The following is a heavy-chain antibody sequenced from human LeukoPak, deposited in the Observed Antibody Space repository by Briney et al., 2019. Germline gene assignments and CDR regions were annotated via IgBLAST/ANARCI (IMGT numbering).Heavy chain of an antibody. V-gene: IGHV4-39*01. J-gene: IGHJ5*02. CDR2: IYYSGST. D-gene: IGHD6-19*01. Sequence: SETLSPTCTVSGGSISSSSYYWGWIRQPPGKGLEWIGSIYYSGSTYYNPSLKSRVTISVDTSKNQFSLKLSSVTAADTAVYYCARHLSAGRPPIREWLPHPWGQGTLVTVSS. CDR1: GGSISSSSYY. CDR3: ARHLSAGRPPIREWLPHP.